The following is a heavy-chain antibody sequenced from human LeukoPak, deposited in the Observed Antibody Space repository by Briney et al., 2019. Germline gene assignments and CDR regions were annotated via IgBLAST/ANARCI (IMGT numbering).Heavy chain of an antibody. CDR2: IIPILGIA. V-gene: IGHV1-69*04. D-gene: IGHD3-16*01. Sequence: GASVKVSCKASGGTFSSYTISWVRRAPGQGLEWMGRIIPILGIANYAQKFQGRVTITADKSTSTAYMELSSLRSEDTAVYYCARDAGGEDGGVFDYWGQGTLVTVSS. CDR1: GGTFSSYT. CDR3: ARDAGGEDGGVFDY. J-gene: IGHJ4*02.